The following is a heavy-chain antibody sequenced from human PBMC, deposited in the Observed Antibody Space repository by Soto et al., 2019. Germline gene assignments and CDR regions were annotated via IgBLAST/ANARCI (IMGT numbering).Heavy chain of an antibody. J-gene: IGHJ4*02. Sequence: QVQLVQPGAEVKKPGASVKVSCKASGYTFTNYGIIWERQAPGPGLEWVGWISAYNANTYYAQKLQGRVTMTTDTSTSTAYIELRSLRSDDAAVYYCVIYLCSSTSCKLDYWGQGSLVTVSS. CDR3: VIYLCSSTSCKLDY. D-gene: IGHD2-2*01. CDR1: GYTFTNYG. V-gene: IGHV1-18*04. CDR2: ISAYNANT.